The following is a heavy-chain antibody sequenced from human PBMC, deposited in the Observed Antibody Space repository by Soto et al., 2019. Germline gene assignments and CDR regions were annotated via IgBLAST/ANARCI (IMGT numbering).Heavy chain of an antibody. CDR1: GGTFSSYA. J-gene: IGHJ5*02. Sequence: QVQLVQSGAEVKKPGSSVKVSCKASGGTFSSYAISWVRQAPGQGLEWMGGIIPIFGTANYAQKFQGRVTITADDSTSTAYLELSSLRSEDTAVYYCARDRKLAAAGTQRLYNWFDPWGQGTLVTVSS. V-gene: IGHV1-69*12. CDR2: IIPIFGTA. D-gene: IGHD6-13*01. CDR3: ARDRKLAAAGTQRLYNWFDP.